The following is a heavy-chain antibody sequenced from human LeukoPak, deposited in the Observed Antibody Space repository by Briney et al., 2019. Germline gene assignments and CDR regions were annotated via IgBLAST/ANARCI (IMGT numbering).Heavy chain of an antibody. CDR2: ISTYNGNT. CDR1: GYTFTSYG. D-gene: IGHD2-2*01. Sequence: ASVKVSCKASGYTFTSYGISWVRQAPGQGLEWMAWISTYNGNTNYAQKVQGRVTMTTDTSTSTAYMELRSLRSDDTAVYYCARSYCSSTTCYGVDYWGQGTLVTVSS. CDR3: ARSYCSSTTCYGVDY. J-gene: IGHJ4*02. V-gene: IGHV1-18*01.